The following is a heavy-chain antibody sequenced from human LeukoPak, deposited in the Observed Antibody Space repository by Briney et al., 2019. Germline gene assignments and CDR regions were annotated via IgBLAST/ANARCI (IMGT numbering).Heavy chain of an antibody. V-gene: IGHV4-38-2*01. J-gene: IGHJ5*02. D-gene: IGHD3-10*01. CDR1: GYSISSGYY. CDR2: IYHSGST. Sequence: SETLSLTCAVSGYSISSGYYWGWIRQPPGKGPEWIGSIYHSGSTYYNPSLKSRVTISVDTSKNQFSLKLSSVTAANTAVYYCARLSVYHYSGSYLIRGWFDPWGQGTLVTVSS. CDR3: ARLSVYHYSGSYLIRGWFDP.